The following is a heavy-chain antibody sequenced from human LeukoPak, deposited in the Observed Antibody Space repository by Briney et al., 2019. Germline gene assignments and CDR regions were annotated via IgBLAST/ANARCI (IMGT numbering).Heavy chain of an antibody. CDR1: EFTCTSYD. CDR3: ARGRDGYNSYWFDP. Sequence: GASVKVSCKASEFTCTSYDINWVRQATGQGLEWMGWMNPNSGNTGYAQKFQGRVTMTRNTSISTAYMELSSLRSEDTAVYYCARGRDGYNSYWFDPWGQGTLVTVSS. J-gene: IGHJ5*02. V-gene: IGHV1-8*01. D-gene: IGHD5-24*01. CDR2: MNPNSGNT.